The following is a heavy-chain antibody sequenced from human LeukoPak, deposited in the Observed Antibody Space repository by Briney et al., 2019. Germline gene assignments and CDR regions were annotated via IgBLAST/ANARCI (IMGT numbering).Heavy chain of an antibody. CDR2: INPNSGGT. Sequence: ASVTVSCTASGYTFTGYYMHWVRQAPGQGLEWMGRINPNSGGTNYAQKFQGRVTMTRDTSISTAYMELSRLRSDDTAVYYCAREAATQTDLWGQGTLSPSPQ. V-gene: IGHV1-2*06. CDR1: GYTFTGYY. CDR3: AREAATQTDL. J-gene: IGHJ4*02. D-gene: IGHD6-25*01.